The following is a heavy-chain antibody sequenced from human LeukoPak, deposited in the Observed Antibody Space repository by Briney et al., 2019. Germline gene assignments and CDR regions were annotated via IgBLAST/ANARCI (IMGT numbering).Heavy chain of an antibody. CDR1: GYTFTSYD. D-gene: IGHD4-17*01. V-gene: IGHV1-8*03. Sequence: GASVKVSCKASGYTFTSYDINWVRQATGQGLEWMGWMNPNSGNTGYAQKFQGRVTITRNTSISTAYMELSSLRSEDTAVYYCARAYGTVTSGSAYAFDIWGQGTMVTVSS. CDR2: MNPNSGNT. J-gene: IGHJ3*02. CDR3: ARAYGTVTSGSAYAFDI.